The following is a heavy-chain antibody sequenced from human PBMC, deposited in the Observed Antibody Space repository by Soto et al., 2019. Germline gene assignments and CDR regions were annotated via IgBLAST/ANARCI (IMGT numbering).Heavy chain of an antibody. CDR3: ARSEGDYAPFFDY. V-gene: IGHV3-53*04. CDR1: GFTVSSNY. D-gene: IGHD4-17*01. J-gene: IGHJ4*02. CDR2: IYSGGST. Sequence: GGSLRLSCAASGFTVSSNYMSWVRQAPGKGLEWVSVIYSGGSTYYADSVKGRFTISRHNSKNTLYLQMNSLRAEDTAVYYCARSEGDYAPFFDYWGQGTLVTVSS.